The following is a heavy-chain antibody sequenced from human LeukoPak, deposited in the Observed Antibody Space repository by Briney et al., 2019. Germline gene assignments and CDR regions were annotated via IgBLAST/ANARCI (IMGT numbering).Heavy chain of an antibody. CDR1: GFTFSSYG. Sequence: GGSLRLSCAASGFTFSSYGMHWVRQAPGKGLEWVAVISYDGSNKYYADSVKGRFTISRDNSKNTLYLQMNSLRAEDTAVYYCAKEGPSTVAWGQGTLVTVPS. CDR2: ISYDGSNK. CDR3: AKEGPSTVA. V-gene: IGHV3-30*18. J-gene: IGHJ4*02. D-gene: IGHD4-23*01.